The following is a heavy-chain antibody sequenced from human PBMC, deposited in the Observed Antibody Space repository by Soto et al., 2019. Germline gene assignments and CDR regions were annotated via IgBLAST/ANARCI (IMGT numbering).Heavy chain of an antibody. D-gene: IGHD6-13*01. CDR1: GFTFSDYY. CDR3: ARGRGAAADYFDF. J-gene: IGHJ4*02. Sequence: QVQLVESGGGLVKPGGSLRLSCAVSGFTFSDYYMTWIRQAPGKGLEWVSYISSSTSHTNYADSVKGRFTLSRDNAKNSLFLQMNSLRAKDTAVYYCARGRGAAADYFDFWGQGTLVTVSS. CDR2: ISSSTSHT. V-gene: IGHV3-11*05.